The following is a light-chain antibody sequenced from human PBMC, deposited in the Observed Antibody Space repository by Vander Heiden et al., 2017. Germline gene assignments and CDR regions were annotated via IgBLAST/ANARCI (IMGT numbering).Light chain of an antibody. J-gene: IGKJ4*01. Sequence: DIQMTQSPSSLSASVGDRVTITCRASQSISSYLNWYQQKPGKAPKLLIYAASSLQSGVPSRFSGSGSGTDFTLTISRLQPEDFATYYCQQSDSTLVTFGGGTKVXIK. V-gene: IGKV1-39*01. CDR1: QSISSY. CDR2: AAS. CDR3: QQSDSTLVT.